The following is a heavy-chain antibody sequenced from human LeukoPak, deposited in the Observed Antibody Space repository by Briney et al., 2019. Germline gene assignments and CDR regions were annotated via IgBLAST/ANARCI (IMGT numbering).Heavy chain of an antibody. CDR2: IRSKAYGGTT. J-gene: IGHJ4*02. V-gene: IGHV3-49*03. Sequence: GGSLRLSCTASGFTFGDYAMSWFRQAPGKGLEWVGFIRSKAYGGTTEYAASAKGRFTISRDDSKSIAYLQMNSLKTEDTAVYYCTTSYSSSSPFEDYWGQGTLVTVSS. CDR1: GFTFGDYA. D-gene: IGHD6-6*01. CDR3: TTSYSSSSPFEDY.